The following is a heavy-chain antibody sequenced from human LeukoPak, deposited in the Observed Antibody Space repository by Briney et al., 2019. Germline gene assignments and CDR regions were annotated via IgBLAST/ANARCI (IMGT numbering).Heavy chain of an antibody. CDR1: GFTFTSSA. J-gene: IGHJ4*02. V-gene: IGHV1-58*01. CDR2: IVVGSGNT. Sequence: SVKVSCKASGFTFTSSAVQWVRQARGQRLEWIGWIVVGSGNTNYAQKFQERVTITRDMSTSTAYMELSSLRSEDTAVYYCARLTRRSGNHFDYWGQVTLVTVSS. D-gene: IGHD1-1*01. CDR3: ARLTRRSGNHFDY.